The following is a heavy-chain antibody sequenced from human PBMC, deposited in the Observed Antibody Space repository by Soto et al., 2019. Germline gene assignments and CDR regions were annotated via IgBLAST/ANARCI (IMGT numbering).Heavy chain of an antibody. D-gene: IGHD6-13*01. V-gene: IGHV1-8*01. CDR2: MNPNSGNT. CDR1: GYTFTSYD. Sequence: QVQLVQSGAEVKKPGASVKVSCKASGYTFTSYDINWVRQATGQGLEWMGWMNPNSGNTGYAQKFQGRVTMTRNTSISTAYMELSRLRSEDTAVYYCWLAAGALDLNWFDPWGQGTLVTVSS. CDR3: WLAAGALDLNWFDP. J-gene: IGHJ5*02.